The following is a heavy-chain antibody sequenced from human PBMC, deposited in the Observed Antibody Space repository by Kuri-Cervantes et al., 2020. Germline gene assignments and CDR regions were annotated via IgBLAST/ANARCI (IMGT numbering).Heavy chain of an antibody. Sequence: GGSPRLSCVTSGFTFSSYDFHWVRQPTGKGLEWVSLIGTAGDTYYPDSVKGRFTISRDNSKNTLYLQMNSLRAEDTAAYYCAKGYGDYDYWGQGTLVTVSS. V-gene: IGHV3-13*01. CDR2: IGTAGDT. D-gene: IGHD4-17*01. CDR1: GFTFSSYD. J-gene: IGHJ4*02. CDR3: AKGYGDYDY.